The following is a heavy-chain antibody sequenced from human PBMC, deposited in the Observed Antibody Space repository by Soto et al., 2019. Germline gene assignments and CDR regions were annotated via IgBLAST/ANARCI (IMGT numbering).Heavy chain of an antibody. V-gene: IGHV4-59*01. CDR3: ARDRGVGATYGNYYYYGMDV. J-gene: IGHJ6*02. D-gene: IGHD1-26*01. Sequence: SRVTISVDTSKNQFSLKLSSVTAADTAVYYCARDRGVGATYGNYYYYGMDVWGQGATVTVSS.